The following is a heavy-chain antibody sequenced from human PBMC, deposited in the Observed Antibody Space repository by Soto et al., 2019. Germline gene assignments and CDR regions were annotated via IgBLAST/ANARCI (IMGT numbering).Heavy chain of an antibody. J-gene: IGHJ6*03. CDR2: IYYSGST. D-gene: IGHD2-2*01. V-gene: IGHV4-59*08. CDR1: GGSISSYY. Sequence: SETLSLTCTVSGGSISSYYWSWIRQPPGKGLEWIGYIYYSGSTNYNPSLKSRVTISVDTSKNQFSLKLSSVTAADTAVYYCARLFHGYCSSTSCQPPGYYYYYMDVWGKGTTVTVSS. CDR3: ARLFHGYCSSTSCQPPGYYYYYMDV.